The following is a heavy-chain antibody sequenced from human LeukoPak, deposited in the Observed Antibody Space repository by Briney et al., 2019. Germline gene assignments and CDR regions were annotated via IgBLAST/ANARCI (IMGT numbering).Heavy chain of an antibody. J-gene: IGHJ4*02. D-gene: IGHD3-3*01. CDR2: IRYDGSKK. CDR1: GFTFSNYG. Sequence: PGGSLRLSCAASGFTFSNYGMHWVRQAPGKGLEWVAFIRYDGSKKYYAESVKGRFTISRDNSKNTLYLQMNSLRAEDTAVYYCARVPFGFDFWSGYYFDYWGQGTLVTVSS. CDR3: ARVPFGFDFWSGYYFDY. V-gene: IGHV3-30*02.